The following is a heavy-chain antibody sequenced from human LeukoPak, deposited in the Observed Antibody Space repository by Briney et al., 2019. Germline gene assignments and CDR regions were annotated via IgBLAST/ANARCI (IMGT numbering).Heavy chain of an antibody. Sequence: GESLKISCKGSGYSFTRYWIGWVRQMPGKGLQWMGIIYPGDSDTRYSPSFQGQVTISADKSISTAYPQWSSLKASDTAMYYCARGYCSAGTCYPYYFDYWGQGTLVTVSS. CDR3: ARGYCSAGTCYPYYFDY. CDR2: IYPGDSDT. D-gene: IGHD2-15*01. V-gene: IGHV5-51*01. CDR1: GYSFTRYW. J-gene: IGHJ4*02.